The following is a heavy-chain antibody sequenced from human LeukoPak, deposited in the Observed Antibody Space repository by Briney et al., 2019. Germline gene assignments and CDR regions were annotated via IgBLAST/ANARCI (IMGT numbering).Heavy chain of an antibody. CDR3: ARAVYDILTGYIDYFDY. CDR1: GLTFSSYS. J-gene: IGHJ4*02. Sequence: GGSLRLSCAASGLTFSSYSMNWVRQAPGKGLEWVSSISSSSSYIYYADSVKGRFTISRDNAKNSLYLQMNSLRAEDTAVYYCARAVYDILTGYIDYFDYWGQGTLVTVSS. D-gene: IGHD3-9*01. CDR2: ISSSSSYI. V-gene: IGHV3-21*01.